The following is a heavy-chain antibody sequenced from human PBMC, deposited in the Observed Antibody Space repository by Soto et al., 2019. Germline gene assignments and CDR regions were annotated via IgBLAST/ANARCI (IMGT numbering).Heavy chain of an antibody. CDR3: AKSRSAWYCWFDP. J-gene: IGHJ5*02. CDR2: ISGDNSST. V-gene: IGHV3-23*01. D-gene: IGHD6-19*01. CDR1: GFTFTSYA. Sequence: EVQLLESGGGLVQPGGSLRLSCAASGFTFTSYAMSWVRQAPGKGLEWVSAISGDNSSTYSSDSVQGRFTISRDNSRNTLYLHMNSLRAEDTAVYYCAKSRSAWYCWFDPWGQGTLVTVSS.